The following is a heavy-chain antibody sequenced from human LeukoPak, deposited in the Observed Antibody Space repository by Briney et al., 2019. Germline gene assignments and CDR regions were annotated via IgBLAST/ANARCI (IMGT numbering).Heavy chain of an antibody. J-gene: IGHJ4*02. CDR2: ISFDGSNK. D-gene: IGHD3-16*01. CDR1: GFIFTTYG. V-gene: IGHV3-30*18. Sequence: GGSLRLSCAASGFIFTTYGMHWVRQAPGKGLEWVAGISFDGSNKYYADSVKGRFTISRDDSKNTVDLQMNSLRPEDTAVYYCAKGPGGENLWMNYWGQGTLVTVSS. CDR3: AKGPGGENLWMNY.